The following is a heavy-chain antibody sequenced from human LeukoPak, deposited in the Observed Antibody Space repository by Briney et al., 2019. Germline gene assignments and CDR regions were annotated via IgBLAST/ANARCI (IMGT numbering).Heavy chain of an antibody. CDR3: ARGSGWFAY. Sequence: SETLSLTCTVSGGSISNYYWSWIRQPPGKGLEWIGYIYYSGSTNYNPSLKSRVTISVDTSKNQFSLKLSSVTAADTAVYFCARGSGWFAYWGQGTLVPVSS. V-gene: IGHV4-59*01. CDR2: IYYSGST. J-gene: IGHJ5*01. D-gene: IGHD3-3*01. CDR1: GGSISNYY.